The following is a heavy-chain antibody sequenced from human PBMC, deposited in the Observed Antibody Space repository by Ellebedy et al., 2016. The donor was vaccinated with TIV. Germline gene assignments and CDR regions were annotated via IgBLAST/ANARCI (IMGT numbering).Heavy chain of an antibody. Sequence: GGSLRLXXVASGFSITHYWMSWARQAPGTGPECVAIIKQDGSETHYLDSVRGRFAISRDNARNSVHLQMNSLRAEDTVVYYCARGSGWVLDSWGQGTQVAVSS. J-gene: IGHJ4*02. CDR1: GFSITHYW. CDR3: ARGSGWVLDS. V-gene: IGHV3-7*04. CDR2: IKQDGSET. D-gene: IGHD6-19*01.